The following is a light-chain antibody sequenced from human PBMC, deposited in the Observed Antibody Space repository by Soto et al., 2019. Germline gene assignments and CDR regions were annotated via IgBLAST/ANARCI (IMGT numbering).Light chain of an antibody. CDR2: DVS. CDR3: NSYTTSRTWV. V-gene: IGLV2-14*03. Sequence: QSALTQPASVSGSPGQSITISCTGSNSDVGHYNYVSWYQQHPGKAPKLMIYDVSNRPSGVSNRFSGSKSGSTASLTISGLLPEDEADYYCNSYTTSRTWVFGGGTKLTVL. J-gene: IGLJ3*02. CDR1: NSDVGHYNY.